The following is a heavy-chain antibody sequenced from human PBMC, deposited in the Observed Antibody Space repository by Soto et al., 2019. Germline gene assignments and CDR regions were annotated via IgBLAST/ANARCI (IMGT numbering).Heavy chain of an antibody. V-gene: IGHV1-18*01. CDR2: ISTYNGNT. Sequence: ASLKASCNSSCYPFTSYGISWVRQAPGQGLEWMGWISTYNGNTKYAQKLQGRVTMTTDTSTSTAYMELRSLRSDDTAVFYCAREMVRGVGSDYWGQGT. CDR1: CYPFTSYG. CDR3: AREMVRGVGSDY. D-gene: IGHD3-10*01. J-gene: IGHJ4*02.